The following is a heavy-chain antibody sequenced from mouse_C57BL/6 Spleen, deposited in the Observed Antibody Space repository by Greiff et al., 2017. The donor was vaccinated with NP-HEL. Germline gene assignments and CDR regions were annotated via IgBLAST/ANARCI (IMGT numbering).Heavy chain of an antibody. CDR2: IDPEDGDT. V-gene: IGHV14-2*01. CDR3: AGSPMDDYDWFAY. Sequence: EVQLQQSGAELVKPGASVKLSCTASGFNIKDYYMHWVKQRTEQGLEWIGRIDPEDGDTKYAPKFQGKATITADTSSNTAYLQLSSLTSEDTAVYYCAGSPMDDYDWFAYWGQGTLVTVSA. D-gene: IGHD2-4*01. J-gene: IGHJ3*01. CDR1: GFNIKDYY.